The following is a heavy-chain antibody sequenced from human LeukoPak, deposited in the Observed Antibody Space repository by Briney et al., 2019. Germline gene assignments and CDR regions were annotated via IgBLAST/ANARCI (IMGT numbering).Heavy chain of an antibody. CDR2: IYYSGST. D-gene: IGHD2-2*01. CDR1: GGSISSYY. J-gene: IGHJ3*02. V-gene: IGHV4-59*01. Sequence: SETLSLTCTVSGGSISSYYWSWIRQPPGKGLEWIGYIYYSGSTNYNPSLKSRVTISVDTSKNQFSLKLSSVTAADTAVYYCARGLPSIVVVPAAMRAFDIWGQGTMVTVSS. CDR3: ARGLPSIVVVPAAMRAFDI.